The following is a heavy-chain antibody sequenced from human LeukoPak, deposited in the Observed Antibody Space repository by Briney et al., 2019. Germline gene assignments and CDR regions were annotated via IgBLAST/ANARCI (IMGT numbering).Heavy chain of an antibody. J-gene: IGHJ3*02. CDR2: LRGNGGST. CDR3: AKSVTAAGTYAFDI. D-gene: IGHD6-13*01. V-gene: IGHV3-23*01. Sequence: GGSLRLSCAASGFTFSSYSMNWVRQAPGKGLEWVSSLRGNGGSTEYVDSVRGRFVTSRDNSRNTLYLQMNSLRAEDTAVYYCAKSVTAAGTYAFDIWGQGTVVTVSS. CDR1: GFTFSSYS.